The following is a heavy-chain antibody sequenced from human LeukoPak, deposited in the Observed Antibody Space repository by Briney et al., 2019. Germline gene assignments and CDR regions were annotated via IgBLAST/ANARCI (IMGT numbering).Heavy chain of an antibody. J-gene: IGHJ4*02. CDR3: VRQGGWGGAASLIDF. D-gene: IGHD2-15*01. CDR2: MFYGGST. Sequence: PSETLSLTCSVSGGSISSSRYYWAWIRQPPGKGLEWIASMFYGGSTYYNASLRSRVSLSVDTSRNQFSLKLTSVTASDTAIFYCVRQGGWGGAASLIDFWGQGTLVTVSS. V-gene: IGHV4-39*01. CDR1: GGSISSSRYY.